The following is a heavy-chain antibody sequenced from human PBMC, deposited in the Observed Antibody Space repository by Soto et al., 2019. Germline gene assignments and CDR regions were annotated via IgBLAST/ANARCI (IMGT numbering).Heavy chain of an antibody. V-gene: IGHV3-11*01. D-gene: IGHD2-15*01. CDR3: ARDPRYCSGGNCYSDYFYYMDV. Sequence: QVQLVESGGGLVKPGGSLRLSCVASGVTFSDYYMTWIRQAPGKGLEWVSFISSSCSNTYYADSVKGRFTISRDNAKNSLYLQMHSLRAEDTAVYYCARDPRYCSGGNCYSDYFYYMDVWGKGTTVTVSS. CDR1: GVTFSDYY. CDR2: ISSSCSNT. J-gene: IGHJ6*03.